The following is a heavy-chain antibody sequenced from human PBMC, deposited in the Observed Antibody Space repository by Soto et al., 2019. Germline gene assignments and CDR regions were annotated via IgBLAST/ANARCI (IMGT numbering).Heavy chain of an antibody. V-gene: IGHV4-31*03. CDR1: GGSISSGGYY. CDR2: IYYSGST. Sequence: SETLSLTCTVFGGSISSGGYYWSWIRQHPGKGLEWIGYIYYSGSTYYNPSLKSRVTISVDTSKNQFSLKLSSVTAADTAVYYCARGGYSSGWYPEYFQHWGQGTLVTVSS. CDR3: ARGGYSSGWYPEYFQH. J-gene: IGHJ1*01. D-gene: IGHD6-19*01.